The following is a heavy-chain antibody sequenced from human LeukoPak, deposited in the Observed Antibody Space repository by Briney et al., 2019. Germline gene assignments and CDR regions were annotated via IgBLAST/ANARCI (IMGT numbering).Heavy chain of an antibody. CDR2: INPNSGGT. J-gene: IGHJ4*02. V-gene: IGHV1-2*02. CDR1: GYTFTGYY. CDR3: ARSGKYDFWSGYPLGY. Sequence: ASVKVSCKASGYTFTGYYMHRVRQAPGLGLEWMGWINPNSGGTNYAQKFQGRVTMTRDTSISTAYMELSRLRSDDTAVYYCARSGKYDFWSGYPLGYWGQGTLVTVSS. D-gene: IGHD3-3*01.